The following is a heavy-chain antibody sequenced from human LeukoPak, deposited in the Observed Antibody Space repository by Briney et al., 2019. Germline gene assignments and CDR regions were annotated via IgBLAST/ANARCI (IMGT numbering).Heavy chain of an antibody. V-gene: IGHV3-23*01. CDR3: AKGGDILTGYYNYYYYYYMDV. J-gene: IGHJ6*03. CDR2: ISGSGGST. CDR1: GFTFSSYA. D-gene: IGHD3-9*01. Sequence: PGGSLRLSCAASGFTFSSYAMSLVRQAPGKGLEWVSAISGSGGSTYYADSVKGRFTISRDNSKNTLYLQMNSLRAEDTAVYYCAKGGDILTGYYNYYYYYYMDVWGKGTTVTVSS.